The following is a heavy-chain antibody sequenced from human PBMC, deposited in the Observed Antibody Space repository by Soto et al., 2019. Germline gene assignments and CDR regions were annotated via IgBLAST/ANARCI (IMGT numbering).Heavy chain of an antibody. CDR2: MNPNSGNT. CDR1: GYTFTSYD. Sequence: QVQLVQSGAEVKKPGASVKVSCKASGYTFTSYDINWVRQATGQGLEWMGWMNPNSGNTGYAQKFQGRVTMTRNTSRSTAYMELSSLGSEDTAVYYCAAQKTNLWFWELFRWFDPWGQGTLVTVSS. CDR3: AAQKTNLWFWELFRWFDP. D-gene: IGHD3-10*01. V-gene: IGHV1-8*01. J-gene: IGHJ5*02.